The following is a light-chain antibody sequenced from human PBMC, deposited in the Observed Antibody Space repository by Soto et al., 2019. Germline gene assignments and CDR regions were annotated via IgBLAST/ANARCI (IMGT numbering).Light chain of an antibody. J-gene: IGKJ1*01. CDR3: HQTYSIPWS. Sequence: DIQMTQSPSSLSASIGDRFTITCRTTQNIRNYLNWYQQKPGKAPKLLIYAASGLQSGVPSRFSASGSGTDFTLTISSLQREDLATYYCHQTYSIPWSFGQGTKVDIK. V-gene: IGKV1-39*01. CDR1: QNIRNY. CDR2: AAS.